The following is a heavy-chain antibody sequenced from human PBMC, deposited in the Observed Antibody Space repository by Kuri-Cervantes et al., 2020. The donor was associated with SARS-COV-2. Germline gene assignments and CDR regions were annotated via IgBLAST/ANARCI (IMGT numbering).Heavy chain of an antibody. CDR1: GYSSTDHD. CDR3: ARGFRRGVSDY. J-gene: IGHJ4*02. V-gene: IGHV1-18*01. D-gene: IGHD3-10*01. Sequence: ASVKVSCKASGYSSTDHDINWVRQATGQGLEWMGWISAYNGNTNYAQKLQGRVTMTTDTSTSTAYMELRSLRSDDTAVYYCARGFRRGVSDYWGQGTLVTVSS. CDR2: ISAYNGNT.